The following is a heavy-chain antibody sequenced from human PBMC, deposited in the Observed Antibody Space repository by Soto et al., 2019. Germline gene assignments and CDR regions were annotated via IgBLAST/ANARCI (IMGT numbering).Heavy chain of an antibody. D-gene: IGHD6-6*01. CDR3: ARRRYSSSSEDYDYGMDV. Sequence: QVQLVQSGAEVKKPGSSVKVSCKASGGTFSSYAISWVRQAPGQGLEWMGGIIPIFGTANYAQKFQGRVTITADESTSTAYMELSSLRSEDTAVYYCARRRYSSSSEDYDYGMDVWGQGTTVTVSS. CDR1: GGTFSSYA. CDR2: IIPIFGTA. J-gene: IGHJ6*02. V-gene: IGHV1-69*01.